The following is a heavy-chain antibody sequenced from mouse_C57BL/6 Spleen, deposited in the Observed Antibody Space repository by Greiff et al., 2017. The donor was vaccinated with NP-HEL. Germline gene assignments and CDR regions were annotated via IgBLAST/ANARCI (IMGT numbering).Heavy chain of an antibody. CDR2: ISYDGRN. CDR1: GYSITSGYY. V-gene: IGHV3-6*01. J-gene: IGHJ4*01. Sequence: EVQRVESGPGLVKPSQSLSLTCSVTGYSITSGYYWNWIRQFPGNNLEWMGYISYDGRNKYNPTLKTRINITRDTSKNQIFLKLNSVTTEDTATYYCARDPGYAMDYWGQGTSVTVSS. CDR3: ARDPGYAMDY.